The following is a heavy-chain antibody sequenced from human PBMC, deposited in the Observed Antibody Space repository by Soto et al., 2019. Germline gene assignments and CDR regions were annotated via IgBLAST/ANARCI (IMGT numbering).Heavy chain of an antibody. CDR2: INPNSGVT. D-gene: IGHD2-21*01. J-gene: IGHJ6*02. CDR1: GYAFNGYG. CDR3: ARQGVVVGPTLSYYSQAMDV. V-gene: IGHV1-2*04. Sequence: QVQLVQSGAELRKPGASVKVSCKASGYAFNGYGIHWVRLAPGQGLEWMGWINPNSGVTNYAQKFQGWVTMTRDTSLSTACMRPRRLTSEATALYYGARQGVVVGPTLSYYSQAMDVWGQGTRSPS.